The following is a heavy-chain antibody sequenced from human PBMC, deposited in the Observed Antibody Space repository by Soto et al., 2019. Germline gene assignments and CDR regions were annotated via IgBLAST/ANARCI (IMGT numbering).Heavy chain of an antibody. V-gene: IGHV5-51*01. D-gene: IGHD6-13*01. CDR3: ARHVEAAAGNGYFDY. CDR2: IYPGDSDT. CDR1: GYSFTSYW. J-gene: IGHJ4*02. Sequence: PGESLKISCKGSGYSFTSYWIGWVRQMPGKGLEWMGIIYPGDSDTRYSPSFQGQVTISADKSISTAYLQWSSLKASDTAMYYCARHVEAAAGNGYFDYWGQGTLVTVSS.